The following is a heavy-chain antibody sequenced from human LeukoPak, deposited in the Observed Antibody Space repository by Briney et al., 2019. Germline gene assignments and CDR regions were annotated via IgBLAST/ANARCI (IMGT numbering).Heavy chain of an antibody. D-gene: IGHD3-10*01. Sequence: PSETLSLTCTVSGGSISSYYWSWNRQPPGKGLVWIGYIYYSGSTNYNPSLKSRVTISVDTSKNQFSLKLSSVTAADTAVYYCARGKSVWFGEQGNYYGMDVWGQGTTVTVSS. CDR1: GGSISSYY. CDR2: IYYSGST. V-gene: IGHV4-59*01. CDR3: ARGKSVWFGEQGNYYGMDV. J-gene: IGHJ6*02.